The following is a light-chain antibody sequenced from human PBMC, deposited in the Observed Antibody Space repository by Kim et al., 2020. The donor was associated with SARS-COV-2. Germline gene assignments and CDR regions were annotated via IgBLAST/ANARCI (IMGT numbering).Light chain of an antibody. J-gene: IGLJ2*01. V-gene: IGLV1-44*01. CDR1: SSNIGSNT. CDR3: AAWDDSLNAVV. CDR2: SNN. Sequence: GQRVTISCSGSSSNIGSNTVNWYQQLPGTAPKLLIYSNNQRLSGVPDRFSGSKSGTSASLAISGLQSEDEADYYCAAWDDSLNAVVFGGGTQLTVL.